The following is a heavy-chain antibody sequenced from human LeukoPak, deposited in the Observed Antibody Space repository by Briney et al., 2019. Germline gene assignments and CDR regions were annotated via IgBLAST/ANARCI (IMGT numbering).Heavy chain of an antibody. J-gene: IGHJ6*02. CDR2: IYYSGST. CDR1: GGXISSSNW. CDR3: AKDYGTYGMDV. D-gene: IGHD4-17*01. Sequence: SETLSLTCAVSGGXISSSNWWSWVRQPPGKGLEWIGYIYYSGSTYYNPSLKSRVTISVDTSKNQFSLKLSSVTAADTAVYYCAKDYGTYGMDVWGQGTTVTVSS. V-gene: IGHV4-30-4*01.